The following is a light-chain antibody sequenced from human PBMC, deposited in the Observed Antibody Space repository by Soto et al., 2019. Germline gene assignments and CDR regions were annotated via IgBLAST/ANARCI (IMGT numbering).Light chain of an antibody. CDR3: QQYNNWSPWT. CDR1: QSVSNN. J-gene: IGKJ1*01. CDR2: DAS. V-gene: IGKV3-15*01. Sequence: ILMTQSPATLSVSPGERATLSCRASQSVSNNLAWYQQKPRQAPRLLIYDASTRATGIPARFSGSGSGTEFTLTISGLQSEDFAVYYCQQYNNWSPWTFGQGTKVEIK.